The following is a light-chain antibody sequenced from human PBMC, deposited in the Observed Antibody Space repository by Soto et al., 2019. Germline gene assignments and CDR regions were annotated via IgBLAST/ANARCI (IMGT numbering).Light chain of an antibody. CDR2: DTS. CDR3: QPRSDWRIT. Sequence: EIVLTQSPGTLSLSPGERATLSCSSSERLSSVYLAWYQQKPGQAPRLLISDTSNRATGIPARFSGSGSGTDFTLTISSLEPEDFAVYYCQPRSDWRITVGPVTRLEIK. V-gene: IGKV3-11*01. CDR1: ERLSSVY. J-gene: IGKJ5*01.